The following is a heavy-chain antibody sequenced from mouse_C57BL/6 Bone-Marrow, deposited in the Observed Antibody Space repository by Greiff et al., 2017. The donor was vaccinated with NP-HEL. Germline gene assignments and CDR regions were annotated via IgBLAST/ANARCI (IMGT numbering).Heavy chain of an antibody. CDR2: IYPGDGDT. J-gene: IGHJ3*01. Sequence: QVQLQQSGPELVKPGASVKISCKASGYAFSSSWMNWVKQRPGKGLEWIGRIYPGDGDTNYNGKFKGKATLTADKSSSTAYMQLSSLTSEDSAVYFCAREGYYGGAWFAYWGQGTLVTVSA. CDR3: AREGYYGGAWFAY. CDR1: GYAFSSSW. V-gene: IGHV1-82*01. D-gene: IGHD1-1*01.